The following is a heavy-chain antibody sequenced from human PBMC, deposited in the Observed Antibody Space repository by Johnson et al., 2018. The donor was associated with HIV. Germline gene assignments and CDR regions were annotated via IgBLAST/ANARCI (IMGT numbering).Heavy chain of an antibody. CDR3: AKSNSLGGAGYQPHDAFDI. J-gene: IGHJ3*02. CDR2: ISYDGSNK. D-gene: IGHD3-9*01. Sequence: QVQLVESGGGLVQPGRSLRLSCAASGFTFSSYGMHWVRQAPGKGLEWVAVISYDGSNKYYADSVKGRFTISRDNSKNKLYLQMNSLRAEDTAVYYCAKSNSLGGAGYQPHDAFDIWGQGTMVTVSS. V-gene: IGHV3-30*18. CDR1: GFTFSSYG.